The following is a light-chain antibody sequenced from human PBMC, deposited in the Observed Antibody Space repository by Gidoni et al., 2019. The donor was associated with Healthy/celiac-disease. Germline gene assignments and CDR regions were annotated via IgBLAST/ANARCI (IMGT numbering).Light chain of an antibody. CDR3: QQRSNWPPGIFT. CDR1: QSVSSY. V-gene: IGKV3-11*01. Sequence: EIVLTQSPATLSLSPGERATLSCRASQSVSSYLAWYQQKPGQAPRILIYDASNRATGIPARFSGSGSGTDFTLTISSLEPEDFAVYYCQQRSNWPPGIFTFGPGTKVDIK. J-gene: IGKJ3*01. CDR2: DAS.